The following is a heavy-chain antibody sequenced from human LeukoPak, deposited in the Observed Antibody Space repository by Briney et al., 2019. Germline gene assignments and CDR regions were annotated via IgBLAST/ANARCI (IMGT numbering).Heavy chain of an antibody. J-gene: IGHJ4*02. CDR2: ISYDGSNK. Sequence: GRSLRLSCAASGFTFSNYAMHWVRQAPGKGLEWVAVISYDGSNKYYADSVKGRFTISRDNSKNTLYLQMNSLRAEDTAVYYCARDGSTTVTTFPYYWGQGTLVTVSS. V-gene: IGHV3-30-3*01. CDR3: ARDGSTTVTTFPYY. D-gene: IGHD4-17*01. CDR1: GFTFSNYA.